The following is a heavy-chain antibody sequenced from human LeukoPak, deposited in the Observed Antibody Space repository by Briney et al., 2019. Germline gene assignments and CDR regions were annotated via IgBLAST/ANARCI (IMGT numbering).Heavy chain of an antibody. D-gene: IGHD3-9*01. CDR1: GGSISGSAYY. J-gene: IGHJ4*02. V-gene: IGHV4-39*07. CDR3: ARGDYDILTGSRGGFDY. Sequence: SETLSLTCTVSGGSISGSAYYWGWIRQPPGKGLEWIVTVYYVGNTYYNPSLKSRVTISIDTSKNQFSLKLSSVTAADTAVYYCARGDYDILTGSRGGFDYWGQGTLVTVSS. CDR2: VYYVGNT.